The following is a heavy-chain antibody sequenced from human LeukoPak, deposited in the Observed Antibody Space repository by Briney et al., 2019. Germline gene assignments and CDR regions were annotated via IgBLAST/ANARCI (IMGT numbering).Heavy chain of an antibody. CDR3: ATLGFSSGYYYYFDH. CDR1: GDSISSSSYY. CDR2: INYSGST. Sequence: PSETLSLTCTVSGDSISSSSYYWGWIRQTPGEGLEWIGSINYSGSTYYNPSLKSRVTISVDTSRNQFSLKLSSVTAADTAMYYCATLGFSSGYYYYFDHWGQGTLVTVSS. V-gene: IGHV4-39*07. D-gene: IGHD3-22*01. J-gene: IGHJ4*02.